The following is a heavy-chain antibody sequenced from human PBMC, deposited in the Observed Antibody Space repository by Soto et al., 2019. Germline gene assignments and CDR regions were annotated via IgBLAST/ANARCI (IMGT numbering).Heavy chain of an antibody. Sequence: PGGSLRLSCTASGFTFGYYAMSWVRQAPGKGLEWVGFIRSKAYGGTTEYAASVKGRFTISRDDSKSIAYLQMNSLKTEDTAVYYCTRAVLFSSGWSDYWGQGTLVTVSS. J-gene: IGHJ4*02. D-gene: IGHD6-19*01. CDR1: GFTFGYYA. CDR3: TRAVLFSSGWSDY. V-gene: IGHV3-49*04. CDR2: IRSKAYGGTT.